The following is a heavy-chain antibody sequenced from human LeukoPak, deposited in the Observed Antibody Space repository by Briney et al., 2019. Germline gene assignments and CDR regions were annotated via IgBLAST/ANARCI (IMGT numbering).Heavy chain of an antibody. J-gene: IGHJ3*02. V-gene: IGHV1-2*02. D-gene: IGHD3-22*01. CDR2: INPNSGGT. CDR3: ASGFMGYDRSGYYDDAFDI. CDR1: GYTFTDYY. Sequence: ASVKVSCKASGYTFTDYYMHWVRQAPGQGLEWMGWINPNSGGTNYAQKFQGRVAMTRDTSISTAYMELSRLRSDDTAVYHCASGFMGYDRSGYYDDAFDIWGQGTMVTVSS.